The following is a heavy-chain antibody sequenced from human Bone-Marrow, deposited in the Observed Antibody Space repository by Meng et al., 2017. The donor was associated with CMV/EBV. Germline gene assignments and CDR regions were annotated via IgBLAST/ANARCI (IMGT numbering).Heavy chain of an antibody. V-gene: IGHV4-39*07. CDR1: GGSISSSSYY. CDR3: ATTTGEAEGPDY. CDR2: IYYSGST. D-gene: IGHD1-1*01. J-gene: IGHJ4*02. Sequence: SETLSLTCTVSGGSISSSSYYWGWIRQPPGKGLEWIGSIYYSGSTYYNPSLKSRVTISVDTSKNQFSLKLSSVTAADTAVYYCATTTGEAEGPDYWGQGTLVTVSS.